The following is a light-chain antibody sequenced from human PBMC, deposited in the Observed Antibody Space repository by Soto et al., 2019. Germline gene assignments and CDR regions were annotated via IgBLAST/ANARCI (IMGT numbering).Light chain of an antibody. V-gene: IGKV1-27*01. CDR3: QKCGIAPFS. CDR2: AAS. CDR1: QGISNS. Sequence: DIQMTQSPSFLSASVGDSVTITCRAIQGISNSLAWYQQKPGKVPKLLIYAASTLQSGVPSRFSGSGSGTDFTLTISSLQPEDGATYYCQKCGIAPFSFGGGTQVELK. J-gene: IGKJ4*01.